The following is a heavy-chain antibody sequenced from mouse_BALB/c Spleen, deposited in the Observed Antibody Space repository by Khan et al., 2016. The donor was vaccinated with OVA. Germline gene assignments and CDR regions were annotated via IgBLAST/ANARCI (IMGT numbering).Heavy chain of an antibody. CDR2: ISNGGGST. CDR3: AAPGYEGYYYAMDY. D-gene: IGHD2-14*01. J-gene: IGHJ4*01. CDR1: GFTFSSYT. Sequence: EVELVESGGGLVQPGGSLKLSCAASGFTFSSYTMSWVRQTPEKRLEWVAFISNGGGSTYYPDTVKGRFTISRDNAMNTLYLQMSSLKSEDTAMSYCAAPGYEGYYYAMDYWGQGTSVTVSS. V-gene: IGHV5-12-2*01.